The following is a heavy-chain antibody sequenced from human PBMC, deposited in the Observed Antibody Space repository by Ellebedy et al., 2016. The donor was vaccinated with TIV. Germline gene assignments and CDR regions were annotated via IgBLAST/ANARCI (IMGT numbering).Heavy chain of an antibody. CDR1: GFSLSTSGVG. J-gene: IGHJ4*02. Sequence: SGPTLVKPTQTLTLTCTFSGFSLSTSGVGVGWIRQPPGKALEWLALIYWDDDKRYSPSLKSRLTITKDTSKNQVVLTMTNMDPVDTATYYCAHRRRGPGYSSGWYYFDYWGQGTLVTVSS. CDR2: IYWDDDK. CDR3: AHRRRGPGYSSGWYYFDY. V-gene: IGHV2-5*02. D-gene: IGHD6-19*01.